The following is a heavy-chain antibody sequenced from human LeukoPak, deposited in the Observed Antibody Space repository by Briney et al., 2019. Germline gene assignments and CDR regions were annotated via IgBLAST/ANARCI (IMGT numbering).Heavy chain of an antibody. Sequence: ASVKVSCKASGYTFTSHGITWVRQAPGQGLEWLGWISVYNGSTNYVQNLQGRVTLTTDTSTSTAYMELRSLRSDDTAVYYCATRDYGGNSAFDYWGQGTLVTVSS. J-gene: IGHJ4*02. V-gene: IGHV1-18*01. CDR3: ATRDYGGNSAFDY. CDR1: GYTFTSHG. CDR2: ISVYNGST. D-gene: IGHD4-23*01.